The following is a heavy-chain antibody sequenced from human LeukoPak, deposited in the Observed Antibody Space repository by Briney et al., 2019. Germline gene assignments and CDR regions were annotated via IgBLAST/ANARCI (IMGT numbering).Heavy chain of an antibody. CDR1: GGSISSYY. Sequence: PSETLSLTCTVSGGSISSYYWSWIRQPPGKGLEWIGYIYYSGSTNYNPSLKSRVTISVDTSKNQFSLKLSSVTAADTAVYYCARAYDFWSGYRSEYYYYMDVWGKGTTVTVFS. CDR3: ARAYDFWSGYRSEYYYYMDV. CDR2: IYYSGST. J-gene: IGHJ6*03. V-gene: IGHV4-59*01. D-gene: IGHD3-3*01.